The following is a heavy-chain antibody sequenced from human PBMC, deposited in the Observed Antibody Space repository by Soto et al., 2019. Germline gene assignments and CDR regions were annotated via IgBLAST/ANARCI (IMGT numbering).Heavy chain of an antibody. J-gene: IGHJ4*02. Sequence: QVQMVESGGGVVQPGRSLRLSCAASGFTFSSYGMHWVRQAPGKGLEWVAVISYDGSNKYYADSVKRRFTISRDNSKNTLYLQMNSLRAEDTAVYYCAKDQVGYCSGGSCYSKGHFDYWGQGTLVTVSS. D-gene: IGHD2-15*01. CDR1: GFTFSSYG. CDR3: AKDQVGYCSGGSCYSKGHFDY. V-gene: IGHV3-30*18. CDR2: ISYDGSNK.